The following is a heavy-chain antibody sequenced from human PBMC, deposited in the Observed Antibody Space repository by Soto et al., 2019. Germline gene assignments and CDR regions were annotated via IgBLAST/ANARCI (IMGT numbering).Heavy chain of an antibody. D-gene: IGHD1-26*01. J-gene: IGHJ4*02. CDR1: GYFFTSYY. Sequence: QAQLVQSGAEVKKPGASVKVSCKASGYFFTSYYIHWVRQAPGQSLQWMGWINPNGGNTHYVQKFQGRLTLTRDTSVSTVYTALNSLTSDSTAISGGAGESRGGGSFCCAYLVLWGQGT. V-gene: IGHV1-2*02. CDR2: INPNGGNT. CDR3: AGESRGGGSFCCAYLVL.